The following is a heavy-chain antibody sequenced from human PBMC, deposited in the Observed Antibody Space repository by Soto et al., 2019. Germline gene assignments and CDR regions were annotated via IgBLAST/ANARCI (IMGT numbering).Heavy chain of an antibody. J-gene: IGHJ4*02. V-gene: IGHV1-18*01. CDR1: GYAFTSYS. CDR3: ARGHRNRRFDY. CDR2: ISAYNGNT. Sequence: APVKASCKAPGYAFTSYSSSWAPQAHGQGLEWMGWISAYNGNTDYAQKLQGRVSMTSDTYITTAYMELSSLRSEATAVYYCARGHRNRRFDYWGLGTLVTVSS. D-gene: IGHD3-16*02.